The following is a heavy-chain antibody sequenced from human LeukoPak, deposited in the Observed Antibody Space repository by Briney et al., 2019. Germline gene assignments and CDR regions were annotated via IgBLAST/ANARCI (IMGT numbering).Heavy chain of an antibody. CDR1: GGSISSSSYY. J-gene: IGHJ5*02. Sequence: SETLSLTCTVSGGSISSSSYYWGWIRQPPGKGLEWIGSIYYSGSTYYNPSLKSRVTISVDTSKNQFSLKLSSVTAADTAVYHCARGPSWYSSGWYDSIWFDPWGQGTLVTVSS. D-gene: IGHD6-19*01. CDR3: ARGPSWYSSGWYDSIWFDP. V-gene: IGHV4-39*07. CDR2: IYYSGST.